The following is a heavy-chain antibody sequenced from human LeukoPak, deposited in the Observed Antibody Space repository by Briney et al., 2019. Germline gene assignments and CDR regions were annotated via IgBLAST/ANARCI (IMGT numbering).Heavy chain of an antibody. CDR3: ARGGSLEWYLSDAFDI. J-gene: IGHJ3*02. Sequence: PSETLSLTCAVYGGSFSGYYWSWIRQPPGKGLEWIGEINHSGSTNYNPSLKSRVTISVDTSKNQFSLKLSSVTAADTAVYYCARGGSLEWYLSDAFDIWGQGTMVTVSS. D-gene: IGHD3-3*01. CDR1: GGSFSGYY. V-gene: IGHV4-34*01. CDR2: INHSGST.